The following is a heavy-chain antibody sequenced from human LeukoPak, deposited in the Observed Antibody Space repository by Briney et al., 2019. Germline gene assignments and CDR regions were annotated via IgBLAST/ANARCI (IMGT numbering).Heavy chain of an antibody. J-gene: IGHJ4*02. Sequence: SETLSLTCTVSGGSISSDHWNWIRQPPGKGLEWIGSIYYSGSTYYNPSLRSRVTISVDTSKNQFSLKLSSVTAADTAVYYCARYYDILTGYFDYWGQGTLVTVSS. CDR3: ARYYDILTGYFDY. V-gene: IGHV4-39*01. D-gene: IGHD3-9*01. CDR1: GGSISSDH. CDR2: IYYSGST.